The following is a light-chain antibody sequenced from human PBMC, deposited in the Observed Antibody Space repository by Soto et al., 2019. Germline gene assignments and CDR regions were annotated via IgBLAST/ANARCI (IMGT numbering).Light chain of an antibody. J-gene: IGKJ4*01. V-gene: IGKV3-20*01. Sequence: EIVLTQSPGTLALSPGGRATLSCRASQSFSRNYVAWYQQKPGQAPRLLIYGASSRASGIPDRFSGSGSGADFTLSITRLEPEDFALYYCQQYGSTPLTFGGGTKVEIK. CDR1: QSFSRNY. CDR3: QQYGSTPLT. CDR2: GAS.